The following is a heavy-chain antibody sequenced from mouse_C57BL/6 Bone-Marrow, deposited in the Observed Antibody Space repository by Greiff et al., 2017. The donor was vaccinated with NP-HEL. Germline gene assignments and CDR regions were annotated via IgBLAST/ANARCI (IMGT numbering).Heavy chain of an antibody. Sequence: EVKVVESGGGLVQPKGSLKLSCAASGFSFNTYAMNWVRQAPGKGLEWVARIRSKSNNYATYYADSVKDRFTISRDDSESMLYLQMNNLKTEDTAMYYCVRHEGTGYAMDDWGQGTSVTVSS. CDR2: IRSKSNNYAT. V-gene: IGHV10-1*01. CDR1: GFSFNTYA. CDR3: VRHEGTGYAMDD. J-gene: IGHJ4*01.